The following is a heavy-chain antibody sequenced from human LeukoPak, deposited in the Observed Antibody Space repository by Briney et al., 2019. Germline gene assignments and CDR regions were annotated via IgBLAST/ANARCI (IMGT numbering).Heavy chain of an antibody. CDR2: IYYSGST. Sequence: SETLSLTCAVYGGSFSGYYWSWIRQHPGKGLEWIGYIYYSGSTYYNPSLKSRVTISVDTSKNQFSLKLSSVTAADTAVYYCARGGGATTYQRKEDFDYWGQGTLVTVSS. J-gene: IGHJ4*02. D-gene: IGHD1-14*01. CDR3: ARGGGATTYQRKEDFDY. CDR1: GGSFSGYY. V-gene: IGHV4-31*11.